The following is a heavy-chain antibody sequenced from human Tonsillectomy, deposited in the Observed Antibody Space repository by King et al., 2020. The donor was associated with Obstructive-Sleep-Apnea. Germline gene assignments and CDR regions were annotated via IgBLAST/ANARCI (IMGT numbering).Heavy chain of an antibody. CDR3: ARGSAAAGTHFDY. V-gene: IGHV1-8*01. J-gene: IGHJ4*02. Sequence: QVQLVQSGAEVKKPGASVKVSCKASGYTFTSYDINWVRQATGQGLEWMGWMNPNSGNTGYAHKFQGRVTMTRNPSISTAYMELSSLGSEDTAVYYCARGSAAAGTHFDYWGQGTLVTVSS. CDR2: MNPNSGNT. D-gene: IGHD6-13*01. CDR1: GYTFTSYD.